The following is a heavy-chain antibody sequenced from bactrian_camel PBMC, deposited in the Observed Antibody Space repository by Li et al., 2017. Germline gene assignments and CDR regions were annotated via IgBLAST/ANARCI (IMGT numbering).Heavy chain of an antibody. CDR2: MNWKSETT. Sequence: DVQLVESGGRSVQVGGSLRLECAASGFSATRYCSGWFRQAPGNEREGVAVMNWKSETTYADSVKGRFTISQDNGKNILYLQMNDLKTEDAAMYYCAIDLWGCLGKSGSELLREYEYAYWGQGTQVTVS. J-gene: IGHJ4*01. V-gene: IGHV3S59*01. CDR3: AIDLWGCLGKSGSELLREYEYAY. CDR1: GFSATRYC. D-gene: IGHD3*01.